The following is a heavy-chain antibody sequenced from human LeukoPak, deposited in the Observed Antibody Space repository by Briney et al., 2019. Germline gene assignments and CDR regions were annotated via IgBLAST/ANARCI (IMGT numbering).Heavy chain of an antibody. CDR2: ISGSGGST. CDR3: AKRGSSSKGAFDI. CDR1: GFTFSSYA. D-gene: IGHD6-13*01. V-gene: IGHV3-23*01. Sequence: GGSLRLSCAASGFTFSSYAMSWVRQAPGKGLEWVSAISGSGGSTYYADSVKGRLTISRDNSKNTLYLQMNSLRAEDTAVYYCAKRGSSSKGAFDIWGQGTMVTVSS. J-gene: IGHJ3*02.